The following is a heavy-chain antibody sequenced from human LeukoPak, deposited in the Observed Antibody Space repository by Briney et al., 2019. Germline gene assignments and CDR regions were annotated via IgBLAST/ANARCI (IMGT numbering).Heavy chain of an antibody. J-gene: IGHJ4*02. Sequence: QPGGSLRLSWAAAGFTFSSYAMSWVRQAPGKGLECVSAISGSGGSTYYADSVKGRFTISRDNSKNTLYLQMNSLRVEDTATYYCAKDGDIVMMAGPYYFDSWGQGTLVTVSS. CDR2: ISGSGGST. D-gene: IGHD2-15*01. V-gene: IGHV3-23*01. CDR1: GFTFSSYA. CDR3: AKDGDIVMMAGPYYFDS.